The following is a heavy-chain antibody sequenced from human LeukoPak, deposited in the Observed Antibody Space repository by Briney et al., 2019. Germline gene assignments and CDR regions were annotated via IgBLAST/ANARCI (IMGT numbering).Heavy chain of an antibody. CDR2: ISAYNGNT. J-gene: IGHJ4*02. D-gene: IGHD3-3*01. Sequence: GASAKVSCKASGYTFTSYGISWVRQAPGQGLEWMGWISAYNGNTNYAQKLQGRVTMTTDTSTSTAYMELRSLRSDDTAVYYCARHRVGPATRDYDFWSGYYTAYYFDYWGQGTLVTVSS. CDR3: ARHRVGPATRDYDFWSGYYTAYYFDY. V-gene: IGHV1-18*01. CDR1: GYTFTSYG.